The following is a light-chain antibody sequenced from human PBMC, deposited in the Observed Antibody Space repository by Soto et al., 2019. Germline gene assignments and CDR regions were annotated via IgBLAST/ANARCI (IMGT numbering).Light chain of an antibody. CDR1: QSVSYLF. CDR3: LQYGGSSPWT. Sequence: EIVSTQSPGILPLSPGGRVVLSCRASQSVSYLFTAWYQQKPGQAPRLLVYGAFRRASGIPDRFSGSGYGTDFTLTISRLEPEDFAVYYCLQYGGSSPWTFGQGTKVEIK. CDR2: GAF. J-gene: IGKJ1*01. V-gene: IGKV3-20*01.